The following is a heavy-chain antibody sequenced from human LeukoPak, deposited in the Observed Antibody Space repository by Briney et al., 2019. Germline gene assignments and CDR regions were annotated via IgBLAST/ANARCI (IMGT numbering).Heavy chain of an antibody. CDR3: ANAVSYYFGY. CDR1: GFTFSSFG. D-gene: IGHD3-16*02. CDR2: ISGSSGNT. J-gene: IGHJ4*02. Sequence: PGGSLRLSCAASGFTFSSFGMRWVRQVPGKGLEWVAAISGSSGNTYYADSVKGRFTISRDNSKNTLYLQMNSLRAEDTAVYYCANAVSYYFGYWGQGTLVTVSS. V-gene: IGHV3-23*01.